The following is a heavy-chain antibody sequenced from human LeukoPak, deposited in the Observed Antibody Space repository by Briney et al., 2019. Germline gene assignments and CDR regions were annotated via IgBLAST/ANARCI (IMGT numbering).Heavy chain of an antibody. CDR2: ITPMFGTA. CDR3: ARDAAIFDSSGYYFLW. J-gene: IGHJ4*02. D-gene: IGHD3-22*01. Sequence: GASVKASCKASGGTFSRSGISWVRQAPGQGLEWMGGITPMFGTANYAQKFQGRVTTTADESTSTAYLELTSLRSEDTAIYYCARDAAIFDSSGYYFLWWGQGALVTVSS. V-gene: IGHV1-69*01. CDR1: GGTFSRSG.